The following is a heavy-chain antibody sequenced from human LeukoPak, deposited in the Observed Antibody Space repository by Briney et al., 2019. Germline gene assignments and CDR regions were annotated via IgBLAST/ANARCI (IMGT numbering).Heavy chain of an antibody. V-gene: IGHV4-59*01. CDR1: GGSISSYY. D-gene: IGHD5-24*01. Sequence: SETLSLTCTVSGGSISSYYWSWIRQPPGKGLEWIGYIYYSGSTNYNPSLKSRVTISVDTSKNQFSLKLSSVTAADTAVYYCAREKVGDGYNFWGQGTLVTVSS. CDR3: AREKVGDGYNF. CDR2: IYYSGST. J-gene: IGHJ4*02.